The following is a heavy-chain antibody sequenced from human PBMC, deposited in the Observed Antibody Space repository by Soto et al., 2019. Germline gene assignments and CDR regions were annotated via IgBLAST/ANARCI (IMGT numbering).Heavy chain of an antibody. CDR1: GFSFSSYG. V-gene: IGHV3-23*01. CDR3: AKTDGDSRGGY. J-gene: IGHJ4*01. D-gene: IGHD4-17*01. CDR2: IGSSDGST. Sequence: EVHLLESGGGSVQPGGSLRLSCAASGFSFSSYGMSWVRQAPGKGLEWVSTIGSSDGSTYYADSVKGRFTISRDNSNNALYLQVNSLRAEDTAVYYCAKTDGDSRGGYWGHGTLVTVSS.